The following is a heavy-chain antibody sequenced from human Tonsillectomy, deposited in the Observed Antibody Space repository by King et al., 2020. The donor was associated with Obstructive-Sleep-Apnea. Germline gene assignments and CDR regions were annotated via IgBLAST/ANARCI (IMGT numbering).Heavy chain of an antibody. CDR1: GFTFSSYS. D-gene: IGHD3-9*01. CDR3: ARDQGAPNRPLTGFFIALSSKKDWYFDL. CDR2: ISSSSSTI. V-gene: IGHV3-48*04. J-gene: IGHJ2*01. Sequence: VQLVESGGGLVQPGGSLRLSCAASGFTFSSYSMNWVRQAPGKGLEWVSYISSSSSTIYYADSVKGRFTISRDNAKNSLYLQMNSLRAEDTAVYYCARDQGAPNRPLTGFFIALSSKKDWYFDLWGRGTLVTVSS.